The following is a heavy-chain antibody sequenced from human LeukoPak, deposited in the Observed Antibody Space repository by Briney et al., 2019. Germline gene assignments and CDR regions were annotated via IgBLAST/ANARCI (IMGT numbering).Heavy chain of an antibody. D-gene: IGHD1-26*01. Sequence: GGSLRLSCAASGFTFSTFAMIWVRQPPGKGLEWVSSIFPSGGEIHYADSVKGRFTISRDNSKNTLYLQMNSLRAEDAAVYYCAKEVGATGFDYWGQGTLVTVSS. J-gene: IGHJ4*02. CDR3: AKEVGATGFDY. V-gene: IGHV3-23*01. CDR2: IFPSGGEI. CDR1: GFTFSTFA.